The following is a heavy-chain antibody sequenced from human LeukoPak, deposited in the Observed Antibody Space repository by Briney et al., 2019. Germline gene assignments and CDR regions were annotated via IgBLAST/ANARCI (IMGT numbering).Heavy chain of an antibody. D-gene: IGHD2-8*02. V-gene: IGHV3-7*01. CDR3: TRGLLGIDY. J-gene: IGHJ4*02. Sequence: GGSLRLSCAASGFTFSNYWMSWVRQAPGKGLEWVANIKQNGSEKTYVDSVKGRFTISRDNARNTLYLQMNSLRVEDTAVYYCTRGLLGIDYWGQGTLVTVSS. CDR1: GFTFSNYW. CDR2: IKQNGSEK.